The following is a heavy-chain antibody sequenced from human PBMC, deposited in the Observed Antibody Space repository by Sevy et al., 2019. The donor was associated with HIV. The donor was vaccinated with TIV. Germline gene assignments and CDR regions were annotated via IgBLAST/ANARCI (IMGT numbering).Heavy chain of an antibody. Sequence: GGSLRLSCAGSGFTFYNYGIHWVRQAPGKGLEWVTMISYDGKNENYADSVKGRFTISRDNCKNTVYLQMNSLRPDDTAIYYCAKDRSGSWSVDYWGQGTLVTVSS. CDR1: GFTFYNYG. D-gene: IGHD6-13*01. V-gene: IGHV3-30*18. J-gene: IGHJ4*02. CDR2: ISYDGKNE. CDR3: AKDRSGSWSVDY.